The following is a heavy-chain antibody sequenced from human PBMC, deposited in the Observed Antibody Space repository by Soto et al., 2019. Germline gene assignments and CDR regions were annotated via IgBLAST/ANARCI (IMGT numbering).Heavy chain of an antibody. J-gene: IGHJ4*02. CDR1: GVTLSRYN. Sequence: PXGSLRLSCAAAGVTLSRYNMNGVRQAPGKGLDWVSSISSTTNYIYYADSMKGRFTVSRDNAKNSVYLDMNSLSAEDTAVYYCARESEDLTSNFDYWGQGPLVTVSS. CDR2: ISSTTNYI. CDR3: ARESEDLTSNFDY. V-gene: IGHV3-21*01.